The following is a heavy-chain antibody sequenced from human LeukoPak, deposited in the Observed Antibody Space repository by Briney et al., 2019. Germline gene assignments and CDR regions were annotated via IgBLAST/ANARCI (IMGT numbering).Heavy chain of an antibody. CDR1: GGSITGHY. CDR2: TSYSRTT. CDR3: AKLGHSDGWYLGAFDI. D-gene: IGHD6-19*01. J-gene: IGHJ3*02. Sequence: SETLSLTCTVSGGSITGHYWNWIRQTPGMLLEWIGYTSYSRTTIYNSYFKGRATMSIDTSKNQLYLNLTSVTATDTAVYYCAKLGHSDGWYLGAFDIWGQGTAVIVSS. V-gene: IGHV4-59*08.